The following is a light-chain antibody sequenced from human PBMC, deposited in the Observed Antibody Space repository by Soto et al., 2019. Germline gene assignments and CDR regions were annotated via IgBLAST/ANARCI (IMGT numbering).Light chain of an antibody. CDR3: QQTYSTIFT. J-gene: IGKJ3*01. CDR1: QSISRY. Sequence: DILMTQSPSSLSASVGDRVTITCRASQSISRYLNWYQQKPGKAPSLLISTTTTLQSGVPSRFSGSGSGTDFTLTITSLQPEDFATYYCQQTYSTIFTFGPGTKVDIK. V-gene: IGKV1-39*01. CDR2: TTT.